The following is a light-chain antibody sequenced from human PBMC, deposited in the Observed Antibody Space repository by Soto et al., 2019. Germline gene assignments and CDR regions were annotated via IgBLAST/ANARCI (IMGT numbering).Light chain of an antibody. Sequence: QAVVTQEPSLTVSPGGKVTLTCASSTGAVTSGFYPNWFQQKPGQAPRALIYSTSNQHSWTPARFSGSLLGGKAALTLSGVQPEDEAEYYCLLYYGDALVFGGGTKLTVL. CDR3: LLYYGDALV. CDR1: TGAVTSGFY. J-gene: IGLJ3*02. V-gene: IGLV7-43*01. CDR2: STS.